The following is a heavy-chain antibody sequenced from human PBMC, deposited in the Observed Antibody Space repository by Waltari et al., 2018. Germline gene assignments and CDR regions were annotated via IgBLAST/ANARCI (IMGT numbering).Heavy chain of an antibody. Sequence: EVQVLESGGGLVQPGGSLRLTCAASGFRCTNYAINWVRKAQGKGLKGVTVINGYGDKTYYADSVKGRFTLSRDNSRNTLSLQMNSLRAEDTAVYYCAKAHFYDTSGYIEHWGQGTLVTVSS. V-gene: IGHV3-23*01. J-gene: IGHJ5*02. CDR1: GFRCTNYA. CDR2: INGYGDKT. D-gene: IGHD3-22*01. CDR3: AKAHFYDTSGYIEH.